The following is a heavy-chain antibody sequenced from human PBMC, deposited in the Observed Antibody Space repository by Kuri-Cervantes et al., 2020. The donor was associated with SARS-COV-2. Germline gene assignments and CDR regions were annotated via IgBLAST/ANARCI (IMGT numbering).Heavy chain of an antibody. CDR1: GFTFSSYA. CDR2: ISYDGSNK. D-gene: IGHD7-27*01. V-gene: IGHV3-30-3*01. J-gene: IGHJ6*02. Sequence: GGSLRLSCAASGFTFSSYAMHWVRLAPGKGLEWVAVISYDGSNKYYADSVKGRFTISRDNSKNTLYLQMNSLRAEGTAVYYCARSTWGSGHYYGIDVWGQGTTVTVSS. CDR3: ARSTWGSGHYYGIDV.